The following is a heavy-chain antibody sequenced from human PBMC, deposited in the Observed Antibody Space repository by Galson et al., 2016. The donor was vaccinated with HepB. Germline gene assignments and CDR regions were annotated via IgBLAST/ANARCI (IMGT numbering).Heavy chain of an antibody. Sequence: SLRLSCAASGFTFTNYAMDWVRQAPGKGLEWVSAIIGSGGSSFYADSVRGRFTISRDNSKNTVYLQMSSLGVDDTAVYYCAKHYSLGSFDVWGQGTMVTVSS. V-gene: IGHV3-23*01. CDR2: IIGSGGSS. CDR1: GFTFTNYA. D-gene: IGHD4-11*01. J-gene: IGHJ3*01. CDR3: AKHYSLGSFDV.